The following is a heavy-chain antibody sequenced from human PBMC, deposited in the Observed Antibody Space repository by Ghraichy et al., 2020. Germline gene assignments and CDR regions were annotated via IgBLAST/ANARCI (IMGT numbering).Heavy chain of an antibody. CDR1: GGSFSGYY. CDR3: ARGPRKSVGFGDYYYYGMDV. J-gene: IGHJ6*02. V-gene: IGHV4-34*01. D-gene: IGHD2-21*01. Sequence: SETLSLTCAVYGGSFSGYYWSWIRQPPGKGLEWIGEINHSGSTNYNPSLKSRVTISVDTSKNQFSLKLSSVTAADTAVYYCARGPRKSVGFGDYYYYGMDVWGQGTTVTVSS. CDR2: INHSGST.